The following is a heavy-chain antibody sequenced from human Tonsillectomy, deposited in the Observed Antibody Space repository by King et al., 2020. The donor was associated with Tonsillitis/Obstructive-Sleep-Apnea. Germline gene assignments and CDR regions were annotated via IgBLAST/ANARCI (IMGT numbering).Heavy chain of an antibody. J-gene: IGHJ4*02. CDR3: ASGLVRGVIITAVFDY. Sequence: VQLVESGGGLVQPGGSLRLSCAASGFIFSSYEMNWVRQAPGKGLEWVSYISSSGSTKYYADSVKGRFTISRDNAKNSLYLQMNSLRAEDTAVYYCASGLVRGVIITAVFDYWGQGTLVTVSS. D-gene: IGHD3-10*01. CDR1: GFIFSSYE. CDR2: ISSSGSTK. V-gene: IGHV3-48*03.